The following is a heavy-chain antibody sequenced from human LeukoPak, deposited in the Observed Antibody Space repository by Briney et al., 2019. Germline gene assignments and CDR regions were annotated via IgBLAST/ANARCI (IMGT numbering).Heavy chain of an antibody. D-gene: IGHD5-24*01. CDR1: GGTFSSYA. CDR2: IIPILGIA. V-gene: IGHV1-69*04. CDR3: ARSVEMATNIDY. J-gene: IGHJ4*02. Sequence: SVKVCCKASGGTFSSYAISWVRQAPGQGLEWMGRIIPILGIANYAQKFQGRVTITADKSTSTAYMELSSLRSEDTAVYYCARSVEMATNIDYWGQGTLVTVSS.